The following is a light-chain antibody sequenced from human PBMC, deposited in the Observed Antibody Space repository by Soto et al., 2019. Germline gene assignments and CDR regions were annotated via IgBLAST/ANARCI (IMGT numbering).Light chain of an antibody. V-gene: IGKV3-15*01. J-gene: IGKJ1*01. CDR3: QHYNSYSEA. CDR1: QSVRSD. Sequence: EIVMTQSPATLSVSPGERATLSCRASQSVRSDLAWYQQGPGQTPRLLIYGASTRVPGIPARFSGSGSGTEFTLTISSLQPDDFATYYCQHYNSYSEAFGQGTKVELK. CDR2: GAS.